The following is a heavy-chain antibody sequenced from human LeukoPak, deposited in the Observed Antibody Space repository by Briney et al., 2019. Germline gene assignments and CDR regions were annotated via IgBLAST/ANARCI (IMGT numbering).Heavy chain of an antibody. Sequence: GGSLRLSCAASGFTFNNYAMSWVRQAPGKGLDSVSSISRSGDKTYYADSVRGQFTISRDNSKNSLSLQVNSLRAEDTAIYYCAKAALSGTEGGDYHYHVDVWGKGTTVTVSS. CDR2: ISRSGDKT. J-gene: IGHJ6*03. CDR3: AKAALSGTEGGDYHYHVDV. D-gene: IGHD1-20*01. CDR1: GFTFNNYA. V-gene: IGHV3-23*01.